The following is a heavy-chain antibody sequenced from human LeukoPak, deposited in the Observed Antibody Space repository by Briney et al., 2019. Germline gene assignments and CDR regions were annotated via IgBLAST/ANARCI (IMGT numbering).Heavy chain of an antibody. CDR3: VRARAGGLDY. Sequence: PGGSLRLSCAASGFTFRHYAVHWVRQAPGRGLEWVAVLSSDGAHKYYAESVKGRFTISKDNSNNTLFLQMDSLRLEDTALYYCVRARAGGLDYWGQGTLVTVSS. CDR2: LSSDGAHK. D-gene: IGHD3-16*01. J-gene: IGHJ4*02. CDR1: GFTFRHYA. V-gene: IGHV3-30*04.